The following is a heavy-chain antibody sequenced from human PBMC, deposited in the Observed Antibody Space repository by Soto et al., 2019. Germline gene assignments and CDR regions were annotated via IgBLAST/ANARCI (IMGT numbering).Heavy chain of an antibody. CDR2: ITGTSAFT. J-gene: IGHJ4*02. V-gene: IGHV3-21*01. D-gene: IGHD3-16*01. CDR3: ERDNLAFQGAFDL. Sequence: XVSLRLSFAASGFVFSDFQFNWVRQAPGGGLEWLSSITGTSAFTEYAESIEGRFTISRDNPNKLLFLHMDNLRPEDTAVYYCERDNLAFQGAFDLWGQGTLVTVSS. CDR1: GFVFSDFQ.